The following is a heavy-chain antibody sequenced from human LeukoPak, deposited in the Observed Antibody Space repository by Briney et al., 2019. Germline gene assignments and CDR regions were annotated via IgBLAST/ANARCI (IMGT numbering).Heavy chain of an antibody. V-gene: IGHV3-30*02. D-gene: IGHD3-3*01. CDR1: GFTFSSYG. J-gene: IGHJ4*02. CDR3: AKGQTGHQGISYFDY. CDR2: IRYDGSNK. Sequence: GGTLRLSCAASGFTFSSYGMHWVRQAPGKGLEWVAFIRYDGSNKCYADPVKGRFTISRDNSKNTLYLQMNSLRAEDTAVYYCAKGQTGHQGISYFDYWGQGTLVTVSS.